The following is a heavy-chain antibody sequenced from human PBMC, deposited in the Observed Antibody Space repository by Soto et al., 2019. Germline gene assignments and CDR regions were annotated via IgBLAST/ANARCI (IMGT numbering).Heavy chain of an antibody. Sequence: ASVKVSCKASGYTFTSYAMHWVRQAPGQRLEWMGWINAGNGNTKYSQKFQGRVTITRDTSASTAYMELSSLRSEDTAVYYCARPTYDILTGYYLCPAPLDYWGQGTLVTVSS. J-gene: IGHJ4*02. CDR3: ARPTYDILTGYYLCPAPLDY. CDR1: GYTFTSYA. D-gene: IGHD3-9*01. V-gene: IGHV1-3*01. CDR2: INAGNGNT.